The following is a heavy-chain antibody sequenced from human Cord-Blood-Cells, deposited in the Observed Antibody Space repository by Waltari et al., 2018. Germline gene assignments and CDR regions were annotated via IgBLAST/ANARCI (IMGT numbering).Heavy chain of an antibody. CDR1: GFTLSSSW. CDR3: ARVAAAGPDY. CDR2: SNSDGSST. V-gene: IGHV3-74*01. D-gene: IGHD6-13*01. J-gene: IGHJ4*02. Sequence: EVQLVESGGGLVQPGGSLRLSCAASGFTLSSSWMHWVRQAPGKGLVWVSRSNSDGSSTSYADSVKGRFTISRDNAKNTLYLQMNSLRAEDTAVYYCARVAAAGPDYWGQGTLVTVSS.